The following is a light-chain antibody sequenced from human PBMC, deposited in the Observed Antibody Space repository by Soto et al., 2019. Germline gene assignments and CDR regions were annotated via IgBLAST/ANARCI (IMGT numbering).Light chain of an antibody. V-gene: IGLV2-14*01. CDR1: SSDVGDYNY. CDR2: DVS. J-gene: IGLJ1*01. CDR3: SSYTSSCANV. Sequence: QSALTQPASVSGSSGQSITISCTGDSSDVGDYNYVSWYQQHPGKATKLMIYDVSNRLSGVSNRFSGSKSGNTASLTISRLQAEDEADYYCSSYTSSCANVFGTGTKVTV.